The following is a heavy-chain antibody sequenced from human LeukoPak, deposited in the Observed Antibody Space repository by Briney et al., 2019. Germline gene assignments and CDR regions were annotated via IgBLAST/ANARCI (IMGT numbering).Heavy chain of an antibody. J-gene: IGHJ4*02. Sequence: GGSLRLSCAASGFTVSSYGMHWVRQAPGKGLEWVAVISYDGSNKYYADSVKGRFTISRDNSKNTLYLQMNSLRAEDTAVYYCAKTTIGYCSSTSCYYSPLDYWGQGPLVTVSS. D-gene: IGHD2-2*01. CDR1: GFTVSSYG. V-gene: IGHV3-30*18. CDR2: ISYDGSNK. CDR3: AKTTIGYCSSTSCYYSPLDY.